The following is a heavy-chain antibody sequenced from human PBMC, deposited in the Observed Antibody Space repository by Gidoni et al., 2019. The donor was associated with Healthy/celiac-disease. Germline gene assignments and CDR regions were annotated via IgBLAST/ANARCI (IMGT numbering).Heavy chain of an antibody. Sequence: QVQLVQSGAEVKKPGASVKVSCKASGYTFPSYGISWVRQAPGQGLEWMGWISAYNGNTNYAQKLQGRVTMTTDTSTSTAYMELRSLRSDDTAVYYCARDPRYCSSTSCYAANWFDPWGQGTLVTVSS. CDR3: ARDPRYCSSTSCYAANWFDP. V-gene: IGHV1-18*04. J-gene: IGHJ5*02. D-gene: IGHD2-2*01. CDR2: ISAYNGNT. CDR1: GYTFPSYG.